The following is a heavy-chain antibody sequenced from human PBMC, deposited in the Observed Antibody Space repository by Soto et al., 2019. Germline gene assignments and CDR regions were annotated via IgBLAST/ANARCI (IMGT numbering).Heavy chain of an antibody. CDR2: INSDASHT. J-gene: IGHJ5*02. CDR1: GFTFSTYW. V-gene: IGHV3-74*01. CDR3: VRDGNCITTSCYGNWLDP. Sequence: EVQLVESGGGLVQPGGSLRLSCAASGFTFSTYWMHWIRQVPGKGLEWVSRINSDASHTYYADSVKGRFTISRDNAKNTLHLEMNSLRAEDTSVYYCVRDGNCITTSCYGNWLDPWGQGTLVTVSS. D-gene: IGHD2-2*01.